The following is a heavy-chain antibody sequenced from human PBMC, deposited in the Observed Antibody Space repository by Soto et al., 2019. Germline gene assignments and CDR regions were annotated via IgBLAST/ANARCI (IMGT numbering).Heavy chain of an antibody. CDR1: GGTFSSYA. CDR3: ARDRWRGYDILTGSKTLDY. D-gene: IGHD3-9*01. V-gene: IGHV1-69*06. J-gene: IGHJ4*02. CDR2: IIPIFGTA. Sequence: GSSVKVSCKASGGTFSSYAISWVRQAPGQGLEWMGGIIPIFGTANYAQKFQGRVTITADKSTSTAYMELSSLRSEDTAVYYCARDRWRGYDILTGSKTLDYWGQGTLVTVSS.